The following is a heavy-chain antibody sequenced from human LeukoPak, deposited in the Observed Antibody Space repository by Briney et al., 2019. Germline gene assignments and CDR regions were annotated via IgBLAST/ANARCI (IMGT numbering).Heavy chain of an antibody. J-gene: IGHJ4*02. Sequence: GGSLRLSCAASGFTFSSYAMSWVRQAPGKGLEWVSGISGSGGLTYYADSVKGRVTISRDNSKNTLYLQMNSLRGEDTAVYYCAKDGLWFGELLPYYFDYWGQGSLVTVSS. D-gene: IGHD3-10*01. CDR1: GFTFSSYA. CDR3: AKDGLWFGELLPYYFDY. CDR2: ISGSGGLT. V-gene: IGHV3-23*01.